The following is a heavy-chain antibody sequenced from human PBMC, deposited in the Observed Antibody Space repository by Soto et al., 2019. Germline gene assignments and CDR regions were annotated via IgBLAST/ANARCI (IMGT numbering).Heavy chain of an antibody. Sequence: QITLKESGPPLVKPTQTLTLTCTFSGFSLSSTRVAVGWFRQPPGKALEWLALIYWDDDKRYSPFLKSRLTITQDTSKNQVVLTMTNMDPVDTATYYCAHSVVAGLGYYFDYWGPGTLVTVSS. J-gene: IGHJ4*02. CDR1: GFSLSSTRVA. V-gene: IGHV2-5*02. CDR3: AHSVVAGLGYYFDY. D-gene: IGHD6-19*01. CDR2: IYWDDDK.